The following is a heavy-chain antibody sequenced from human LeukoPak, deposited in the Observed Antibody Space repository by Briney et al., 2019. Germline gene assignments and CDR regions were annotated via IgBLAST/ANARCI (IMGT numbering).Heavy chain of an antibody. CDR3: ARVRAPRITMIVWFDY. V-gene: IGHV4-30-4*08. D-gene: IGHD3-22*01. J-gene: IGHJ4*02. CDR1: GGSISSENYY. Sequence: SETLSLTCSVSGGSISSENYYWGWIRQPPGTGLEWIGNIYYNGDTYYNPSLKSRVTISVDTSKNQFSLKLSSVTAADTAVYYCARVRAPRITMIVWFDYWGQGTLVTVSS. CDR2: IYYNGDT.